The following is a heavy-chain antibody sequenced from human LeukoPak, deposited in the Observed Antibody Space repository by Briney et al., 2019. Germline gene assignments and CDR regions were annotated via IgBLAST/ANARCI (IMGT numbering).Heavy chain of an antibody. CDR1: GFTFNSYA. D-gene: IGHD1/OR15-1a*01. Sequence: GGSLRLSCAASGFTFNSYAMSWVRQAPGKGLEWVSTISGSGRTTYYADSVKGRFTISRDNSKNTLYVQMNSLRAEDTAIYYYAKLGIAQSWWNIDYWGQGTLVTVSS. J-gene: IGHJ4*02. CDR3: AKLGIAQSWWNIDY. V-gene: IGHV3-23*01. CDR2: ISGSGRTT.